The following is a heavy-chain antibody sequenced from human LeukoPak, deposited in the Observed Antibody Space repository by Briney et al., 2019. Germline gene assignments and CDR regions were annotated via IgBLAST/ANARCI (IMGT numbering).Heavy chain of an antibody. CDR3: ARSPAANTPFDYYLDS. V-gene: IGHV3-30*02. CDR2: IRSDGSNK. CDR1: GFSFGSFG. Sequence: GGSLRLSCAASGFSFGSFGMHWVRLAPGKGLEWVAFIRSDGSNKYNADSVKGRFTISRDRSKNTLFLQMNSLRAEDTAVYYCARSPAANTPFDYYLDSWGQGTLVAVSS. D-gene: IGHD2-2*01. J-gene: IGHJ4*02.